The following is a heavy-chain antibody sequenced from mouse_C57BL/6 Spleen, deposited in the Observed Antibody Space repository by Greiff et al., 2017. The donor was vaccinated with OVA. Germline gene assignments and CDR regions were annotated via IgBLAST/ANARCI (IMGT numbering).Heavy chain of an antibody. CDR1: GFSLTSYG. CDR3: ASTLVGNHGDYYARDY. J-gene: IGHJ4*01. CDR2: IWSGGST. D-gene: IGHD2-1*01. Sequence: QVQLKESGPGLVQPSQSLSITCTVSGFSLTSYGVHWVRQSPGKGLEWLGVIWSGGSTDYNAAFISRLGISKDNSKSQVSFNMNRLPADDPAIYHCASTLVGNHGDYYARDYWGQGTSVTVSS. V-gene: IGHV2-2*01.